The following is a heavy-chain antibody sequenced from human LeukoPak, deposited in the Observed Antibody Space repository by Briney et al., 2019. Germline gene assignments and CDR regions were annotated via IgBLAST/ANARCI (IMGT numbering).Heavy chain of an antibody. J-gene: IGHJ6*03. D-gene: IGHD3-10*01. V-gene: IGHV1-8*03. CDR1: GYTFTSYD. Sequence: ASVKVSCKASGYTFTSYDINWVRQATGQGLEWMGWMNPNSGNTGYAQKFQGRVTITRNTSISTAYMELSSVRSEDTAVYYCARGRGTYYYGSGSRRPYYYYMDVWGKGTTVTVSS. CDR3: ARGRGTYYYGSGSRRPYYYYMDV. CDR2: MNPNSGNT.